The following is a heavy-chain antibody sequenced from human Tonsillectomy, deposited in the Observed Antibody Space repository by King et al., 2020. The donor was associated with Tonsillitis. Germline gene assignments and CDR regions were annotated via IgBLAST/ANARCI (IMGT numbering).Heavy chain of an antibody. CDR1: GFSLSTSGMC. J-gene: IGHJ6*02. V-gene: IGHV2-70*01. CDR2: IDWDDDK. CDR3: ARIIAVAPPRPIYYGMDV. Sequence: LTLKESGPALVKPTQTLTLTCTFSGFSLSTSGMCVSWIRQPPGKALEWLALIDWDDDKYYSTSLKTRLNISKDTSKNQVVLTMTNMDPVDTATYYCARIIAVAPPRPIYYGMDVWGQGTTVTVSS. D-gene: IGHD6-19*01.